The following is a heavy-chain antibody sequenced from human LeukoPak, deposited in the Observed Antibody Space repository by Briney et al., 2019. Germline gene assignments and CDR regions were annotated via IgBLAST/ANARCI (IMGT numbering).Heavy chain of an antibody. CDR1: RFTFSTYA. D-gene: IGHD2-2*01. V-gene: IGHV3-23*01. Sequence: GGSLRLSCAASRFTFSTYAMSWVRQAPGKGLEWVSGISGSGDSTYYADSVKGRFTISRDNSKNTLFLQMKSLRAEDTAIYYCAKDIYHLLSRGAAFDIWGQGTTATVSS. J-gene: IGHJ3*02. CDR2: ISGSGDST. CDR3: AKDIYHLLSRGAAFDI.